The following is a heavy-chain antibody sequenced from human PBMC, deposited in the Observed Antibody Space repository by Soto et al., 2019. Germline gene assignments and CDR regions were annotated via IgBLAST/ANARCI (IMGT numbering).Heavy chain of an antibody. CDR2: ISSSGSTI. D-gene: IGHD1-20*01. CDR3: ARLVTATRNYYYGMDV. V-gene: IGHV3-11*01. J-gene: IGHJ6*02. Sequence: GSLRLSCAASGFTFRDYYMTWIRQAPGKGLEWLSYISSSGSTIYYADSVKGRFTISRDNAKNSLFLQMNSLRAEGTAVYYCARLVTATRNYYYGMDVWGQGTTVTVS. CDR1: GFTFRDYY.